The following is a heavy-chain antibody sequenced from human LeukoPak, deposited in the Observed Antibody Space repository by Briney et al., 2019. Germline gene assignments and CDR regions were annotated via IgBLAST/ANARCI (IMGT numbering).Heavy chain of an antibody. Sequence: SETLSLTCAVYIESFSGYYWTWLPHPPGKALEWIGETTHSGSTNYNPSLKSRVTISVDTSKNQFSLKLSSLIAADTAVYYCARARGDLSLDYWGRGTPVTVSS. CDR1: IESFSGYY. CDR2: TTHSGST. CDR3: ARARGDLSLDY. V-gene: IGHV4-34*01. J-gene: IGHJ4*02. D-gene: IGHD2-21*02.